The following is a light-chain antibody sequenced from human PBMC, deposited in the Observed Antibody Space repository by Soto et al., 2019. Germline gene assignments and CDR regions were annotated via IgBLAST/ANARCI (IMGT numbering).Light chain of an antibody. V-gene: IGLV4-69*01. CDR2: VNSDGSH. J-gene: IGLJ1*01. CDR3: QTWGTGIRV. Sequence: QPVLTQSPSASASLGASVKRTCTLSSGHSNYAIAWHQQQPEKGPRYLMKVNSDGSHRKGDGIPDRFSGSSSGAQRYLTISSLQSEDEADYYCQTWGTGIRVFGTGTKLTVL. CDR1: SGHSNYA.